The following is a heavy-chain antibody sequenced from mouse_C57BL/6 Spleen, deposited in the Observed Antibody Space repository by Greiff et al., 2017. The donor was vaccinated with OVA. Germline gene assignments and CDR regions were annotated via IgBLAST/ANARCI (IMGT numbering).Heavy chain of an antibody. Sequence: VKLQQPGAELVRPGSSVKLSCKASGYTFTSYWMHWVQQRPIQGLEWIGNIDPSDSETPYTQKFKDKATLSVDKSNSTAYMQLSSLTSRDSAIDDCARGNDYDGGFAYWGQGTLVTVSA. J-gene: IGHJ3*01. CDR1: GYTFTSYW. V-gene: IGHV1-52*01. CDR3: ARGNDYDGGFAY. CDR2: IDPSDSET. D-gene: IGHD2-4*01.